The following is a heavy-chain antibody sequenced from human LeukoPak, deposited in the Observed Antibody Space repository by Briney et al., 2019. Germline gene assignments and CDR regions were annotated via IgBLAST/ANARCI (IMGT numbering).Heavy chain of an antibody. J-gene: IGHJ6*02. Sequence: SSETPSLTRYVSGGSVNSFHWAWIRQPPGKGLEWIGHVSNSGNTDYNPSLKSRVTISVDTSNNQFSLKLRSVTAADTAVYYCAKLSRIAAAGAYSYHSLDVWGQGTTVTVSS. CDR2: VSNSGNT. D-gene: IGHD6-13*01. CDR3: AKLSRIAAAGAYSYHSLDV. CDR1: GGSVNSFH. V-gene: IGHV4-59*02.